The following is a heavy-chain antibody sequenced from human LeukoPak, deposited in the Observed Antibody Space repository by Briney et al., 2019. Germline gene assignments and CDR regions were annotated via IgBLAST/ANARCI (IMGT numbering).Heavy chain of an antibody. D-gene: IGHD6-19*01. CDR3: AKDLYSSGLFGY. Sequence: PGGSLRLSCAASGFTFSSYAMTWVRQAPGKGLEWVSGISSSGGSTYYADSVKGRFTISRDNSKNTLYLQMNSLRAEDTALYYCAKDLYSSGLFGYWGQGTLVTVSS. CDR2: ISSSGGST. CDR1: GFTFSSYA. V-gene: IGHV3-23*01. J-gene: IGHJ4*02.